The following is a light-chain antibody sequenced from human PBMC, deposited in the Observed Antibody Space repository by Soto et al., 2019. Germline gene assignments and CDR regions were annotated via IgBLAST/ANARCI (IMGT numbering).Light chain of an antibody. CDR3: ETWDSNTHRV. CDR1: SGHSTYI. V-gene: IGLV4-60*02. Sequence: QPVLTQSSSASASLGSSVKLTCTLSSGHSTYIIAWHQQQPGKAPRYLMKVERSGRYNKGSGLPDRFSGSSSGADRYLTISTLPFEDEADYYCETWDSNTHRVFGGGTKLTVL. J-gene: IGLJ3*02. CDR2: VERSGRY.